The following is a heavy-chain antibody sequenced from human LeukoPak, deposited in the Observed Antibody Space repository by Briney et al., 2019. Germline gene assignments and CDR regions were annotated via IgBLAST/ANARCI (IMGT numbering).Heavy chain of an antibody. V-gene: IGHV4-59*08. CDR3: ARRPVEMAAIREDNWLDP. CDR2: IYYSGAT. J-gene: IGHJ5*02. Sequence: SETLSLTCTVSGASISGPSWNWIRQPPGKGLEWIGRIYYSGATNYNPPLKGRVTMSIDTSKNQFSLKLSSVTAADTAVYYCARRPVEMAAIREDNWLDPWGQGTLVTVSS. CDR1: GASISGPS. D-gene: IGHD5-24*01.